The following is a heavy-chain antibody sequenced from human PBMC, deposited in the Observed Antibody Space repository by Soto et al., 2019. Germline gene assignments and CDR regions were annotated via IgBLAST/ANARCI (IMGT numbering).Heavy chain of an antibody. V-gene: IGHV4-34*01. CDR3: ARGNSLGGYATDY. CDR1: GGSFSGYY. Sequence: SETLSLTCAVYGGSFSGYYWSWIRQPPGKGLEWIGEINHSGSTNYNPSLKSRVTISVDTSKNQFSLKRSSVTAADTAVYYCARGNSLGGYATDYWGQGTLVTVSS. CDR2: INHSGST. D-gene: IGHD5-12*01. J-gene: IGHJ4*02.